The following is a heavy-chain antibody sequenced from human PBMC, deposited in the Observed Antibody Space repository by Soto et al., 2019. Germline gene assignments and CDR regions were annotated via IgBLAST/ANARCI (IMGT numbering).Heavy chain of an antibody. D-gene: IGHD6-19*01. CDR3: ARHYSSGSRNWFDP. Sequence: NPSETVLTCSVSGGSINSSSYFWGWVRQPPGKGLEWIGSIYYSGSTYYNPSLRSRVTISVDTSKNQFSLKLSSVTAADTAVFYCARHYSSGSRNWFDPWCQGTLVTVSS. CDR2: IYYSGST. J-gene: IGHJ5*02. V-gene: IGHV4-39*01. CDR1: GGSINSSSYF.